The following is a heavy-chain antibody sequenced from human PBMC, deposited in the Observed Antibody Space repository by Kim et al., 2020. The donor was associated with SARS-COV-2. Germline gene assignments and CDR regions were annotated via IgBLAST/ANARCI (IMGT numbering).Heavy chain of an antibody. CDR1: GYSFTSYW. CDR2: IYPGGSDT. CDR3: ARPISGDAFDI. D-gene: IGHD1-26*01. J-gene: IGHJ3*02. Sequence: GESLKISCTGSGYSFTSYWIAWVRQMPGKGLEWMGVIYPGGSDTRYSPSFQGQVTISADKSISTAYLHWSRLKASDTAMYYCARPISGDAFDIWGQGPMVTVSS. V-gene: IGHV5-51*01.